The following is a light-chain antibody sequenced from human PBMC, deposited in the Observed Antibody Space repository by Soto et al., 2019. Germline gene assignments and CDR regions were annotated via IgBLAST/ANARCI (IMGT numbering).Light chain of an antibody. Sequence: QSALTQPASVSGSPGQSITISCTGTSGDVGAYNLVSWYQHLPDKAPKLIISEVTNRPSGVYDRFSGSKSGNTASLTISGLQAEEEADYYCASIKTTNFVFGSGTKVTV. V-gene: IGLV2-14*01. J-gene: IGLJ1*01. CDR2: EVT. CDR1: SGDVGAYNL. CDR3: ASIKTTNFV.